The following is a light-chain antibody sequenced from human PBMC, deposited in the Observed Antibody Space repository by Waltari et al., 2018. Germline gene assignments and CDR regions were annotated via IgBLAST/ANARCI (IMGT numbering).Light chain of an antibody. CDR2: AVS. J-gene: IGLJ2*01. CDR3: SSYAGSSKGV. V-gene: IGLV2-23*02. CDR1: SRAAGNSKP. Sequence: QSALTQPAPLSGSPGQSITISCTGTSRAAGNSKPVSCYQQHPGKAPQLMIYAVSTRPSGVSDRFSGSKSGDMASLTISGLQPEDEAEYFCSSYAGSSKGVFGGGTKVTVL.